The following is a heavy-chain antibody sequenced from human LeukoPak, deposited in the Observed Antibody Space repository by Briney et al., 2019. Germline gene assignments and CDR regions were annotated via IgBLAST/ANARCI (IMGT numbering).Heavy chain of an antibody. V-gene: IGHV3-23*01. CDR3: AKDRSYDILTGYTY. CDR1: GFTFNSYA. D-gene: IGHD3-9*01. CDR2: ISGSAGST. Sequence: GGSLRLSCAASGFTFNSYAMNWVRQAPGKGLEWVSAISGSAGSTYYADSVKGRFTISRDNSKNTLYLQMNSLRAEDTAVYYCAKDRSYDILTGYTYWGQGTLVTVSS. J-gene: IGHJ4*02.